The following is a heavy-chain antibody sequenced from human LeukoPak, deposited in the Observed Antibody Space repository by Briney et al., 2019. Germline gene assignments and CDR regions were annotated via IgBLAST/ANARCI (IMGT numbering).Heavy chain of an antibody. CDR2: IRDDGSDT. J-gene: IGHJ3*02. Sequence: GGSLRLSCAASGFTFNDYAMYWVRQSPGRGLEWVALIRDDGSDTYHADSVKGRFTISRDNSKNTVFLRMNCLRGEDSAIYYCAKSDGHGTGYGFHIWGQGTMVTVSS. CDR3: AKSDGHGTGYGFHI. V-gene: IGHV3-30*02. CDR1: GFTFNDYA. D-gene: IGHD6-19*01.